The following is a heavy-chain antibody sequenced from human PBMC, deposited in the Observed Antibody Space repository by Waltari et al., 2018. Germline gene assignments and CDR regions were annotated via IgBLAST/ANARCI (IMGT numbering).Heavy chain of an antibody. CDR1: GYTFTSYD. CDR2: IIPNSGNT. CDR3: AGMYYYDSSCYYYDAFDI. Sequence: QVQLVQSGAEVKKPGASVKVSCKASGYTFTSYDINRVRQATGQGLEWMGWIIPNSGNTGNAQKFQGRVTMTRNTSISSAYMELISLRSEDTAVYYCAGMYYYDSSCYYYDAFDIWGQGTMVTVSS. V-gene: IGHV1-8*01. J-gene: IGHJ3*02. D-gene: IGHD3-22*01.